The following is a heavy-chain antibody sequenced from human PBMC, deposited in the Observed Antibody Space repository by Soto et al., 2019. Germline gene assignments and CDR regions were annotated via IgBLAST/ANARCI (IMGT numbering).Heavy chain of an antibody. Sequence: QVQLVESGGGVVHPERSLRLSCSASEFTFSSYAMHWVRQAPGKGLEWVAGISYDGGHKFYGDSARGRFTISRDSSKTTVFLQMSSLRPEDTAAYYCARVKTDYSNPRGPFFFYGMDVWGQGTTVTVSS. V-gene: IGHV3-30-3*01. CDR3: ARVKTDYSNPRGPFFFYGMDV. CDR2: ISYDGGHK. D-gene: IGHD4-4*01. J-gene: IGHJ6*02. CDR1: EFTFSSYA.